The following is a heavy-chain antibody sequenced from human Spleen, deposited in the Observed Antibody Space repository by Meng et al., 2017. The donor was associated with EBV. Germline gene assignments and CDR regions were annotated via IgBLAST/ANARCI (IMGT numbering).Heavy chain of an antibody. CDR3: ARGKTWIAAAGTFDY. CDR2: IYHSGST. V-gene: IGHV4-4*02. CDR1: GGSISSSNW. J-gene: IGHJ4*02. Sequence: QGQPPQSGPGVGKPSWTLSRTFAVSGGSISSSNWWSWVRQPPGKGLEWIGEIYHSGSTNYNPSLKSRVTISIDKSKNQFSLKLNSVTAADTALYYCARGKTWIAAAGTFDYWGQGTLVTASS. D-gene: IGHD6-13*01.